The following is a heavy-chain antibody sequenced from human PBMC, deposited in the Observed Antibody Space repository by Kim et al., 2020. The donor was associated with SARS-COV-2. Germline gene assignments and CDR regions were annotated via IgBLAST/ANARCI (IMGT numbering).Heavy chain of an antibody. V-gene: IGHV3-43*02. Sequence: GGSLRLSCAASGFTFEDYAMHWVRQVPGKRLEWVSLITGDGDRTSYADSVKGRFTISRDNSKNSMYLQMNSLRNEDYALYYCAKMSRGSGWPHSFDSWGQGTLVTVSS. CDR1: GFTFEDYA. D-gene: IGHD6-19*01. J-gene: IGHJ4*02. CDR2: ITGDGDRT. CDR3: AKMSRGSGWPHSFDS.